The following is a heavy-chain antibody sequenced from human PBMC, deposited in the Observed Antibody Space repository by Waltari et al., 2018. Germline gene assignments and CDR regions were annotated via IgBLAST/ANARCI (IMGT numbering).Heavy chain of an antibody. Sequence: QVQLQESGPGLVKPSQTLSLTCTVPGGSITIGPYSWSWIRQHPGKRLEWIGDIYSSGGTYYNASLESRVTISIDTSKNQFSLRLTSVTAADTAVYYCARWNEVVPGAFDPWGQGTLVTVSS. CDR1: GGSITIGPYS. D-gene: IGHD2-15*01. V-gene: IGHV4-31*02. CDR3: ARWNEVVPGAFDP. J-gene: IGHJ5*02. CDR2: IYSSGGT.